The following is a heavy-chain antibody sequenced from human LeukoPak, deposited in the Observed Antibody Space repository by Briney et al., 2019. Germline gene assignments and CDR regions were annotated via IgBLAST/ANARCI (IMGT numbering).Heavy chain of an antibody. J-gene: IGHJ5*02. D-gene: IGHD4-17*01. CDR1: GYTFTSYV. CDR2: MNPNSGNT. V-gene: IGHV1-8*01. CDR3: ARGPLYGDYLGEWFDP. Sequence: ASVKVSCKASGYTFTSYVINWVRQATGQGLEWMGWMNPNSGNTGYAQKFQGRVTMTRNTSISTAYMELSSLRSGDTAVYYCARGPLYGDYLGEWFDPWGQGTLVTVSS.